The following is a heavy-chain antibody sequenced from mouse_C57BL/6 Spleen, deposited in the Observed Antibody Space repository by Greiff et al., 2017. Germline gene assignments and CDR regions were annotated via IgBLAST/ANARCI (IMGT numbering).Heavy chain of an antibody. CDR2: FHPYNDDT. Sequence: VKLVESGAELVKPGASVKMSCKASGYTFTTYPIEWMKQNHGKSLEWIGNFHPYNDDTKYNEKFKGKATLTVEKSSSTVYLELSRLTSDDSAVYYCARGGYDGDYAMDYRGQGTSVTVSS. D-gene: IGHD2-2*01. J-gene: IGHJ4*01. V-gene: IGHV1-47*01. CDR3: ARGGYDGDYAMDY. CDR1: GYTFTTYP.